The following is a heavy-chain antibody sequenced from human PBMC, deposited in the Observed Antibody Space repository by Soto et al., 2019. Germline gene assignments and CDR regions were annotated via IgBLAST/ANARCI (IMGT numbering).Heavy chain of an antibody. Sequence: GASVKVSCKASGYTFISYTMHWVRQAPGQRLEWMGWINAGDGDTNYLQKFQGRVTITRDTSASTAYMELNSLTSEDTAMYYCARARSGWSSFDWWGQGTQVTVS. J-gene: IGHJ4*02. D-gene: IGHD6-19*01. V-gene: IGHV1-3*01. CDR2: INAGDGDT. CDR3: ARARSGWSSFDW. CDR1: GYTFISYT.